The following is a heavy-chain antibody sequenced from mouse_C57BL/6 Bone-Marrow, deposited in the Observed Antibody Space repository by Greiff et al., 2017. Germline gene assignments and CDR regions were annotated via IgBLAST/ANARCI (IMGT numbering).Heavy chain of an antibody. V-gene: IGHV1-15*01. CDR3: TSYDGYYKAMDY. CDR1: GYTFTDYE. CDR2: IDPETGGT. D-gene: IGHD2-3*01. J-gene: IGHJ4*01. Sequence: VQLQQSGAELVRPGASVPLSCKASGYTFTDYEMHWVKQTPVHGLEWIGAIDPETGGTAYNQKFKGKAILTADKSSSTAYMELRRLTSEDSAVYYCTSYDGYYKAMDYWGQGTSVTVSS.